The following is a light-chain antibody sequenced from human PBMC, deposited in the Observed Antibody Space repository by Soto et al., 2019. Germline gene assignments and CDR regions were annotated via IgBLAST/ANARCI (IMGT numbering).Light chain of an antibody. CDR3: SSYAGSSWV. CDR2: EVD. Sequence: QSALTQPASVSGSPGQSITISCSGTTSVVGIYNLVSWYQQHPGKAPKLVIYEVDKRPSGVSNRFACSRSSNTASLTISGLQSEDEADYYCSSYAGSSWVFGGGTKVTVL. CDR1: TSVVGIYNL. V-gene: IGLV2-23*02. J-gene: IGLJ3*02.